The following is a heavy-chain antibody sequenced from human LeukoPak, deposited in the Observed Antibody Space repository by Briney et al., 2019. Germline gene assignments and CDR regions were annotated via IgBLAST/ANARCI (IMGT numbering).Heavy chain of an antibody. CDR3: ASLITGV. J-gene: IGHJ4*02. Sequence: SETLSLTCAVYGGSFSGYFWSWIRQPPGKGLEWIGEINHSGSTNYNPSLKSRVTISVDTSKNQFSLNLSSGTAADTAVYYCASLITGVWGQGTLVTVSS. D-gene: IGHD2-8*02. CDR2: INHSGST. V-gene: IGHV4-34*01. CDR1: GGSFSGYF.